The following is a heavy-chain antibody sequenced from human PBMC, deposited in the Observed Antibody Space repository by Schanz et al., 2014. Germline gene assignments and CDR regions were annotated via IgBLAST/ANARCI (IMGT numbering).Heavy chain of an antibody. CDR1: GFTFSRFG. D-gene: IGHD5-12*01. CDR3: AGAVATIRADSFDI. Sequence: VQLVESGGGVVQPGGSLRLSCAASGFTFSRFGMHWVRQAPGKGPEWVSSINSRSNFIYYADSVKGRFTISRDNAKNSLYLQMNSLRAEDTAVYYCAGAVATIRADSFDIWGQGTMVAVSS. J-gene: IGHJ3*02. CDR2: INSRSNFI. V-gene: IGHV3-21*01.